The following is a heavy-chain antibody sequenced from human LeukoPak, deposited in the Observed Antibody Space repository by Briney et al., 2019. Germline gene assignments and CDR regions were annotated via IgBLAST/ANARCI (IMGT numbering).Heavy chain of an antibody. Sequence: SEALSLTCNVSGGSISGGGYYWGWVRQIPGKGLEWTGSIHYGGTTYYNPSLRSRVAISVDTSTNQISLNLRSVSAADTALFYCARERIHLERRGAFDIWGHGTTVTVSS. CDR3: ARERIHLERRGAFDI. V-gene: IGHV4-39*07. CDR2: IHYGGTT. D-gene: IGHD1-1*01. CDR1: GGSISGGGYY. J-gene: IGHJ3*02.